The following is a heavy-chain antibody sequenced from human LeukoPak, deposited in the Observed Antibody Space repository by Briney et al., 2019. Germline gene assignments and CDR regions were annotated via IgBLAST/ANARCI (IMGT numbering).Heavy chain of an antibody. D-gene: IGHD5-18*01. CDR3: AKDTPRGYNYGYFDY. V-gene: IGHV1-2*02. J-gene: IGHJ4*02. CDR2: INPNSGGT. CDR1: GYTFTGYY. Sequence: ASVKVSCKASGYTFTGYYMHWVRQAPGQGLEWMGWINPNSGGTNYAQKFQGRVTMTRDTSIGTAYMELSSLRADDTAIYFCAKDTPRGYNYGYFDYWGQGTLVTVSS.